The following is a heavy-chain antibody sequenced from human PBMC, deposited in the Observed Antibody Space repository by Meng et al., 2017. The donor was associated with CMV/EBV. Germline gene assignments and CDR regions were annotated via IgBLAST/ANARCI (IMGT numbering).Heavy chain of an antibody. CDR2: IKQDGSEK. D-gene: IGHD3-9*01. J-gene: IGHJ6*02. CDR1: GFTFSSYW. CDR3: AREGYDILTGGGYYYGMDV. V-gene: IGHV3-7*01. Sequence: GESLKISCAASGFTFSSYWMRWVRQAPGKGLEWVANIKQDGSEKYYVDSVKGRFTISRDNAKNSLYLQMNSLRAEDTAVYYCAREGYDILTGGGYYYGMDVWGQGTTVTVSS.